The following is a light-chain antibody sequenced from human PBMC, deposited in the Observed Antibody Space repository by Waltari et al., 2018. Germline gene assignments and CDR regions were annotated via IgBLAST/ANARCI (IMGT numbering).Light chain of an antibody. V-gene: IGLV2-8*01. Sequence: QSALTQPPSASGSPGQSVTISCTGTSSDVGGTSYVSWYQKHPGKAPNLIIYEVSKRPSGVPDRFSGSKSGNTASLTVSGLQAEDEADYYCSSYAGSNNLLFGGGTKLTVL. J-gene: IGLJ3*02. CDR2: EVS. CDR3: SSYAGSNNLL. CDR1: SSDVGGTSY.